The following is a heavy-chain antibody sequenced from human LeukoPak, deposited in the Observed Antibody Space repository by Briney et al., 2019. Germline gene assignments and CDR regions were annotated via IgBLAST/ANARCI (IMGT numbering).Heavy chain of an antibody. V-gene: IGHV4-30-2*03. D-gene: IGHD3-16*01. Sequence: SETLSLTCTVSGGSISSGGYYWSWIRQPPGKGLEWIGYIYYSGSTYYNPSLKSRVTISVDTSKNQFSLKLSSVTAADTAVYYCARHLGVLSPFDYWGQGTLVTVSS. CDR2: IYYSGST. J-gene: IGHJ4*02. CDR3: ARHLGVLSPFDY. CDR1: GGSISSGGYY.